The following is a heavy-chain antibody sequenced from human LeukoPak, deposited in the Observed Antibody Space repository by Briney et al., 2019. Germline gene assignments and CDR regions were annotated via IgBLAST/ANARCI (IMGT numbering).Heavy chain of an antibody. D-gene: IGHD6-13*01. V-gene: IGHV3-30*03. Sequence: GGSLRLSCAASGFTFSSYGMHWVRQAPGKGLEWVAVISYDGSNKYYADSVKGRFTISRDNAKNSLYLQMNSLRAEDTAVYYCAREVPAAGPYSRQSYFDYWGQGTLVTVSS. CDR3: AREVPAAGPYSRQSYFDY. J-gene: IGHJ4*02. CDR2: ISYDGSNK. CDR1: GFTFSSYG.